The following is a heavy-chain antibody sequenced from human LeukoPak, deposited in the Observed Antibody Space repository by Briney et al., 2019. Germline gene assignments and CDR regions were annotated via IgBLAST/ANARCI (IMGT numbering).Heavy chain of an antibody. CDR3: ARWVNTVNDY. CDR2: IYHSGST. Sequence: SETLSLTCTVSGGSISSGGYYWSWIRQPPGKGLEWIGYIYHSGSTYYNPSLKSRVTISVDRSKNQFSLKLSSVTAADTAVYYCARWVNTVNDYWGQGTLVTVSS. J-gene: IGHJ4*02. CDR1: GGSISSGGYY. D-gene: IGHD4-11*01. V-gene: IGHV4-30-2*01.